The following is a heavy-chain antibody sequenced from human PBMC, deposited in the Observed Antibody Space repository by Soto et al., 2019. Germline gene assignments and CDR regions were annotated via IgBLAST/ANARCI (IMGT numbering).Heavy chain of an antibody. CDR3: ARDSYYEYYYYGMDV. Sequence: ASVKVSCKASGYTFTSYGISWVRQAPGQGLEWMGWISAYNGNTNYAQKLQGRVTMTTDTSTSTAYMELRSLRSDDTAVYYCARDSYYEYYYYGMDVWGQGTTVTVSS. J-gene: IGHJ6*02. CDR1: GYTFTSYG. V-gene: IGHV1-18*01. CDR2: ISAYNGNT. D-gene: IGHD3-22*01.